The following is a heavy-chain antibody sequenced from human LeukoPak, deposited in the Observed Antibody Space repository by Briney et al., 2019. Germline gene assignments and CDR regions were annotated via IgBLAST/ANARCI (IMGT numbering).Heavy chain of an antibody. Sequence: GGSLRLSCAASGFNFSNLEMNWLRQAPGKGLEWISYISTSGASTYYADSVKGRFTVSRDNAKNSMYLRMDTLRAEDTAVYYCARERGYNYGYSGYYDQWGQGILVTVSS. CDR3: ARERGYNYGYSGYYDQ. J-gene: IGHJ4*02. CDR1: GFNFSNLE. V-gene: IGHV3-48*03. D-gene: IGHD5-18*01. CDR2: ISTSGAST.